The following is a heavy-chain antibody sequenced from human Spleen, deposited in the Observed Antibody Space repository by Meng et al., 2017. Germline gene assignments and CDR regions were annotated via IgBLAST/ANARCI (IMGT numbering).Heavy chain of an antibody. J-gene: IGHJ4*02. D-gene: IGHD2-15*01. V-gene: IGHV1-69*05. CDR3: AGKAGNCITNTCYSLDY. Sequence: SVKVSCKAPAGTFNSYATSWVRQAPGQGLEWMGGIIPSFGAPNNAQKFQGRVTITTNESTSTAHMQLARLTSEDTAVYFCAGKAGNCITNTCYSLDYWGQGTMVTVSS. CDR2: IIPSFGAP. CDR1: AGTFNSYA.